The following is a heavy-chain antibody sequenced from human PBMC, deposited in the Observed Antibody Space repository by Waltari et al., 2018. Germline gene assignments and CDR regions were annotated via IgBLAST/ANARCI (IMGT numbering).Heavy chain of an antibody. J-gene: IGHJ4*02. D-gene: IGHD5-12*01. V-gene: IGHV4-59*11. CDR3: ARSDIVATTPPDY. CDR2: IYYSGST. Sequence: QVQLQDSGPGLVKPSETLSLTCTVSGGSISSHSWTWIRQPPGKGLEWIGYIYYSGSTNYNPSLKSRVTISVDTSKNQFSLKLSSVTAADTAVYYCARSDIVATTPPDYWGQGTLVTVSS. CDR1: GGSISSHS.